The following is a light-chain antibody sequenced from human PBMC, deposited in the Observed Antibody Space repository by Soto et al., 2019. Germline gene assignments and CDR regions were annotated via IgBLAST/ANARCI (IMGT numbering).Light chain of an antibody. V-gene: IGKV3-15*01. J-gene: IGKJ1*01. CDR1: RSVDTD. CDR2: ATS. Sequence: EILRTQSPATLAVAPCDSATLSCRASRSVDTDLAWYQQKPGQAPRLLVFATSARATGVPDRFRGSRSGTDFTLTISSLQPEDSATYYCHQYYNRPPWTFGQGTKLDIK. CDR3: HQYYNRPPWT.